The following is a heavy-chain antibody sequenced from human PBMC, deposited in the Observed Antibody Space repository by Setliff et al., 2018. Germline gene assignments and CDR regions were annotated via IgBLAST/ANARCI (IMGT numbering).Heavy chain of an antibody. CDR3: ARTCSGSGCYAGLES. J-gene: IGHJ4*02. D-gene: IGHD2-15*01. Sequence: GGSLRLSCAASGFTFSIYAMSWVRQAPGKGLEWVSRIRNDGSATKYADFVKGRFTISRDNSKNTLYLQMNSLRPEDTAVYYCARTCSGSGCYAGLESWGQGTPVTVSS. CDR2: IRNDGSAT. CDR1: GFTFSIYA. V-gene: IGHV3-23*01.